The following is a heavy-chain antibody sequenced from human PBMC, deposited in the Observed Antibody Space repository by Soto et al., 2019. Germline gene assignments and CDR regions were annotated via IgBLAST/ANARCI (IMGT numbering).Heavy chain of an antibody. D-gene: IGHD2-2*03. Sequence: QVQLVESGGGLVKPGGSLRLSCAASGFTFSDYSMNWVRQAPGKGLEWVSYISRSGSDIYYADSVKGRFTISRDNAKNSLFLQMNSLRAEDTAVYYCATVGYCSSTSCQTXXYYYGMDVWGQGTTVTVSS. CDR2: ISRSGSDI. CDR1: GFTFSDYS. V-gene: IGHV3-11*01. CDR3: ATVGYCSSTSCQTXXYYYGMDV. J-gene: IGHJ6*02.